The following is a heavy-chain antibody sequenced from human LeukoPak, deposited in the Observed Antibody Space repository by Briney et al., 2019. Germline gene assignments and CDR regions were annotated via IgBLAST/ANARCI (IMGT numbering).Heavy chain of an antibody. J-gene: IGHJ4*02. V-gene: IGHV3-30-3*01. CDR1: GFSFSNYA. CDR3: ARRDYYDSSGLDY. D-gene: IGHD3-22*01. Sequence: PGGSLRLSCVSSGFSFSNYAMSWVRQAPGKGLEWVAVISYDGSNKYYADSVKGRFTISRDNSKNTLYLQMNSLRAEDTAVYYCARRDYYDSSGLDYWGQGTLVTVSS. CDR2: ISYDGSNK.